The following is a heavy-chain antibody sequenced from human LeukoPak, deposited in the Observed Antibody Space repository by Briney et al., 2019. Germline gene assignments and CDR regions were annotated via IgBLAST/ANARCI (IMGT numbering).Heavy chain of an antibody. D-gene: IGHD2-21*02. CDR1: GYTFTSYD. CDR2: ISAYNGNT. V-gene: IGHV1-18*01. CDR3: ARVDCGGDCYPDY. J-gene: IGHJ4*02. Sequence: ASVKVSCKASGYTFTSYDINWVRQATGQGLEWMGWISAYNGNTNYAQKLQGRVTMTTDTSTSTAYMELRSLRSDDTAVYYCARVDCGGDCYPDYWGQGTLVTVSS.